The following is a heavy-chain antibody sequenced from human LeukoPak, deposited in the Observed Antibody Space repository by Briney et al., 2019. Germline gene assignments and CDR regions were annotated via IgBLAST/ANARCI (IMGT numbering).Heavy chain of an antibody. CDR2: TYHWSKWFN. D-gene: IGHD3-16*01. Sequence: SQTLTLTCAISGDSVTSGIWNWIRQSPSRGLEWLGRTYHWSKWFNDYAVSVESRMTINADTSRNQFSLQLNSVTPEDTAVYYCARDLHGSRGEFDYWGQGTLVTVSS. V-gene: IGHV6-1*01. J-gene: IGHJ4*02. CDR3: ARDLHGSRGEFDY. CDR1: GDSVTSGI.